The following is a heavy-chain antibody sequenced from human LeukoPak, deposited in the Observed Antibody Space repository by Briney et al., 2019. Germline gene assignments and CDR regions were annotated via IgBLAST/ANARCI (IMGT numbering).Heavy chain of an antibody. V-gene: IGHV3-21*01. D-gene: IGHD5-12*01. J-gene: IGHJ6*03. Sequence: GGSLRLSCAASGFTFSSYSMNWVRQAPGKGLEWVSSISSSSSYIYYADSVKGRFTISRDYAKNSLSLQMNSLRAEDTAVYYCSSGYDYYDYYYMDVWGKGTTVTISS. CDR3: SSGYDYYDYYYMDV. CDR2: ISSSSSYI. CDR1: GFTFSSYS.